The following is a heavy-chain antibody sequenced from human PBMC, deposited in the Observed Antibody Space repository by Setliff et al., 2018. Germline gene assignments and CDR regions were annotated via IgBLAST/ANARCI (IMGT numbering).Heavy chain of an antibody. J-gene: IGHJ6*03. CDR2: IYTSGST. D-gene: IGHD6-13*01. V-gene: IGHV4-4*07. CDR1: GGSISSYY. CDR3: ARAGGGSSFTAYYYYYYMDV. Sequence: SETLSLTCTVSGGSISSYYWSWIRQPAGKGLEWIGRIYTSGSTNYNPSLKSRVTMSVDTSKNQFSLKLSSVTAADTAVYYCARAGGGSSFTAYYYYYYMDVWGKGTTVT.